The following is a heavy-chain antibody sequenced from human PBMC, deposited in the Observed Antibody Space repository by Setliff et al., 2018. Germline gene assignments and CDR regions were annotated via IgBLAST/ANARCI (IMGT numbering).Heavy chain of an antibody. D-gene: IGHD3-3*02. J-gene: IGHJ5*02. V-gene: IGHV3-64*01. CDR3: ARGRIPRIFGVALNWFDP. CDR2: ISSNGGST. Sequence: GGSLRLSCAASGFSFSSYAMHWVRQALGKGLEYVSAISSNGGSTYYANSVKGRFTISRDNSKNTLYLQMGSLRAEDMAVYYCARGRIPRIFGVALNWFDPWGQGTLVTVSS. CDR1: GFSFSSYA.